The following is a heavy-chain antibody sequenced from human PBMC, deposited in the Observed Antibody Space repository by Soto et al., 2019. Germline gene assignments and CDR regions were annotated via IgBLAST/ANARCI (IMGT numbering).Heavy chain of an antibody. D-gene: IGHD3-10*01. Sequence: EVQLVESGGGLLQPGGSLTLSCTASGFTFSHYWMHWVRQAPGKGLVWVSRTKSDGRGTSYTDSVKGRFAISRDNAYNPLYLQMSNLRAEDTAVYYCARGGFDYGPGRMDVSGKGTTVIVSS. CDR2: TKSDGRGT. CDR3: ARGGFDYGPGRMDV. J-gene: IGHJ6*04. CDR1: GFTFSHYW. V-gene: IGHV3-74*01.